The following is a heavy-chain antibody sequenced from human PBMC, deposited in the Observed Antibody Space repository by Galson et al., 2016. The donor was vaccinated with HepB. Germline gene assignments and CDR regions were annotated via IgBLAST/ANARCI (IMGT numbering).Heavy chain of an antibody. CDR2: MNSNSGNT. Sequence: SVKVSCKASGYTFTSYDINWVRQATGQGLEWMGWMNSNSGNTVYAQKFQGRLTMPRNTSISTAYMELSSLTSEDTAIYFCARGRGTFGYWGQGSLVTVSS. V-gene: IGHV1-8*01. CDR3: ARGRGTFGY. D-gene: IGHD3-10*01. CDR1: GYTFTSYD. J-gene: IGHJ4*02.